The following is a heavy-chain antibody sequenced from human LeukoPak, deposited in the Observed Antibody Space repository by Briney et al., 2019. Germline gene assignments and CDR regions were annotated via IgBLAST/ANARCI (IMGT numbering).Heavy chain of an antibody. CDR1: GGSISSTNW. D-gene: IGHD6-13*01. J-gene: IGHJ5*02. V-gene: IGHV4-4*02. CDR2: VHLNGRT. CDR3: ARRRAEGGSNGHYNWFDP. Sequence: SETLSLTCGVSGGSISSTNWWTWVRQPPGGGLEWIGEVHLNGRTHYSPSLESRVTMSVDMSENHISLKLTSVTAADTAVYYCARRRAEGGSNGHYNWFDPWGQGTLVTVSS.